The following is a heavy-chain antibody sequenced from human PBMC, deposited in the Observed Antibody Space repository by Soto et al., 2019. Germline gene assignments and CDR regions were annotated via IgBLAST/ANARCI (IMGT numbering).Heavy chain of an antibody. V-gene: IGHV3-23*01. D-gene: IGHD3-3*01. CDR2: ISGSAGSI. CDR1: EFTFSSYT. J-gene: IGHJ6*02. CDR3: AKGMAVLHNYYAMDV. Sequence: GGSLRLSCTASEFTFSSYTMSWVRQAPGKGLEWVSSISGSAGSIYYADSVKGRFTVSRDNSKDTLYLEMNTLRAEDTAVYYCAKGMAVLHNYYAMDVWGQGTTVTVSS.